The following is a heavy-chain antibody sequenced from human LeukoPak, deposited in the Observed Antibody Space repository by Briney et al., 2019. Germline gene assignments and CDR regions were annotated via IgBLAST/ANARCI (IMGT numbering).Heavy chain of an antibody. Sequence: GASVKVSCKASGGTFSSYAISWVRQAPGQGLEWMGGIIPIFGTANYAQKFQGRVTTTTDGSTSTAYMELSSLRSEDTAVYYCARDMLRGSSSGYYYYYMDVWGKGTTVTVSS. CDR2: IIPIFGTA. CDR1: GGTFSSYA. V-gene: IGHV1-69*05. CDR3: ARDMLRGSSSGYYYYYMDV. D-gene: IGHD6-6*01. J-gene: IGHJ6*03.